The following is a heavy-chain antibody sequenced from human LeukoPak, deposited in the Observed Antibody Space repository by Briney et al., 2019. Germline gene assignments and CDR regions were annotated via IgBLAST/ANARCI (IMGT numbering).Heavy chain of an antibody. CDR2: IIPICGTA. D-gene: IGHD6-13*01. CDR1: GGTFTSYA. CDR3: ARVKQQLAYYMDV. J-gene: IGHJ6*03. Sequence: ASVKVSCKASGGTFTSYAIRWVRQAPGQGLEWMGGIIPICGTANYAQKFQGRVTITADESTSTAYMELSSLTSEHTAVYYCARVKQQLAYYMDVWGKGTTVTISS. V-gene: IGHV1-69*13.